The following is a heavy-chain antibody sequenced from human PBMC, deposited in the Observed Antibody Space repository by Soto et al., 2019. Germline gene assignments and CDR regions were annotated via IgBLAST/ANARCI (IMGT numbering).Heavy chain of an antibody. J-gene: IGHJ4*02. CDR1: GFTFSSYW. D-gene: IGHD3-10*01. CDR3: ARRMVRGVIITMDY. Sequence: GGSLRLSCAASGFTFSSYWMSWVRQAPGKGLEWVANIKQDGSEKYYVDSVKGRFTISRDNAKNSLYLQMNSLRAEDTAVYYCARRMVRGVIITMDYWGQGTLVTVSS. V-gene: IGHV3-7*01. CDR2: IKQDGSEK.